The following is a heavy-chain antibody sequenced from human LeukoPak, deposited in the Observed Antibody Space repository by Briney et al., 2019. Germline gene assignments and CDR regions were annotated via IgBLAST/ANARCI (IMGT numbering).Heavy chain of an antibody. V-gene: IGHV1-69*04. J-gene: IGHJ4*02. CDR1: GGTFSSYA. D-gene: IGHD3-22*01. CDR3: ARGYYYDSSGYPYYFDY. Sequence: EASVKVSCKASGGTFSSYAISWVRQAPGQGLEWMGRIIPILGIANYAQKFQGRVTITADKSTSTAYMGLSSLRSEDTAVYYCARGYYYDSSGYPYYFDYWGQGTLVTVSS. CDR2: IIPILGIA.